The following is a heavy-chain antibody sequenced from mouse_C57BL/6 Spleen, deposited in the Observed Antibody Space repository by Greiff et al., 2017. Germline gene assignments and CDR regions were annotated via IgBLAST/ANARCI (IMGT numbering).Heavy chain of an antibody. CDR1: GYAFTNYL. CDR2: INPGSGGT. CDR3: AGDHYGSFDY. V-gene: IGHV1-54*01. D-gene: IGHD1-1*01. J-gene: IGHJ2*01. Sequence: VKLLESGAELVRPGTSVKVSCKASGYAFTNYLIEWVKQRPGQGLEWIGVINPGSGGTTYNEKFKGKATLTADKSSSTAYMQLSSLTSEDSAVYFCAGDHYGSFDYWGQGTTLTVSS.